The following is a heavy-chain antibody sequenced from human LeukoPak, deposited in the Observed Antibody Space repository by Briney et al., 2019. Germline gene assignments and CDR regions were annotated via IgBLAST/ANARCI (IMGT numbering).Heavy chain of an antibody. CDR3: AKDNGVSFAMVDGMAV. D-gene: IGHD4/OR15-4a*01. J-gene: IGHJ6*04. Sequence: GGSLRLSCAASGFTFDDYGMSWVRQAPGKGLEWVSGINWNGGSTGYADSVKGRFTISRDNAKNSLYLQMNSLRAEDTALYYCAKDNGVSFAMVDGMAVWGKGTTVTVSS. CDR1: GFTFDDYG. CDR2: INWNGGST. V-gene: IGHV3-20*04.